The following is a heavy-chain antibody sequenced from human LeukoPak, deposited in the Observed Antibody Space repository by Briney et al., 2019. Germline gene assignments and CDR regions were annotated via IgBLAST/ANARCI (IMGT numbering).Heavy chain of an antibody. CDR3: AREAGRIVVAITAGYFDY. J-gene: IGHJ4*02. CDR1: GFTFSQYW. CDR2: IKQDGHEI. Sequence: GGSLRLSCAASGFTFSQYWMSWVRQAPGKGLEWVANIKQDGHEIYYGDSVKGRFTISKDNSKNTLYLQMNSLRAEDTAVYYCAREAGRIVVAITAGYFDYWGQGTLVTVSS. V-gene: IGHV3-7*01. D-gene: IGHD3-22*01.